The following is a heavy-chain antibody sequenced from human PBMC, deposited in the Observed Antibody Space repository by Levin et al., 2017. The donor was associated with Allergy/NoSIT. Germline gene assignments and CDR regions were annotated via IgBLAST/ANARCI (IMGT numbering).Heavy chain of an antibody. J-gene: IGHJ4*02. CDR1: RYIFSDYF. CDR3: ARDLYNDDSVFGY. CDR2: INPHSGDT. Sequence: GESLKISCKASRYIFSDYFIHWVRQAPGQGLEWMGWINPHSGDTKYAQEFQGRVTMTRDTSISTDYMELTRLTSDDTAVYYCARDLYNDDSVFGYWGQGTLVNVFS. V-gene: IGHV1-2*02. D-gene: IGHD3-22*01.